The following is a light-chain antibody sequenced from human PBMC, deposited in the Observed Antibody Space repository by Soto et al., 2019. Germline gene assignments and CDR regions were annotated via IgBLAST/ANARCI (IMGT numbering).Light chain of an antibody. Sequence: QSVLTQPPSTSGTPGQRVTISCSGSSSNIGDNTVNWYQQLPGTAPKLLIYSRNQRPSGVPDRFSGSKSGTSASLAISGLQSEDEADYYCAAWDDGLNGVVFGGGTKLTVL. CDR3: AAWDDGLNGVV. V-gene: IGLV1-44*01. CDR2: SRN. CDR1: SSNIGDNT. J-gene: IGLJ2*01.